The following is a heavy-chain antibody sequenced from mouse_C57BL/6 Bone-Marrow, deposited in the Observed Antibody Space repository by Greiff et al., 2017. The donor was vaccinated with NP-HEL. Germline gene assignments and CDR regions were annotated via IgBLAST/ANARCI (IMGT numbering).Heavy chain of an antibody. CDR3: ARRYSNYGAMDY. D-gene: IGHD2-5*01. J-gene: IGHJ4*01. CDR1: GFTFSDYG. CDR2: ISNLAYSI. Sequence: VQLKESGGGLVQPGGSLKLSCAASGFTFSDYGMAWVRQAPRKGPEWVAFISNLAYSIYYADTVTGRFTISRENAKNTLYLELSSLRSEDTAMYYCARRYSNYGAMDYWGQGTSVTVSS. V-gene: IGHV5-15*01.